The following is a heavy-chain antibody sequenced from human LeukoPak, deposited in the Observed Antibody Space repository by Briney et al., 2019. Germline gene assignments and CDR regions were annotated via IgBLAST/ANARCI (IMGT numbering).Heavy chain of an antibody. CDR3: ARGDGDYVENFDY. CDR2: IYYSGST. J-gene: IGHJ4*02. D-gene: IGHD4-17*01. CDR1: GGSISSGGYY. V-gene: IGHV4-31*03. Sequence: SETLSLTCTVAGGSISSGGYYWSWIRQHPGKGLEWIGYIYYSGSTYNPSLKSRVTISVDTSKNQFSLKLSSVIAADTAVYYCARGDGDYVENFDYWGQGTLVTVSS.